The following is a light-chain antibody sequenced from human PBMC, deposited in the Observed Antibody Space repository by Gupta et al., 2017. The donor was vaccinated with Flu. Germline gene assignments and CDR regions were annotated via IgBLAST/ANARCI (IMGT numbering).Light chain of an antibody. V-gene: IGLV8-61*01. CDR3: ALYMNGGFWV. CDR1: SGSVSTTHY. J-gene: IGLJ3*02. CDR2: PTS. Sequence: QTVVTQEPSFSVSPGGTVTLTCGLNSGSVSTTHYPSWYQQAPGPAPLMLRYPTSARSSGVPDRVSGSFLGTTAAPTITGAQADDESYYFCALYMNGGFWVFGGGTKMTVL.